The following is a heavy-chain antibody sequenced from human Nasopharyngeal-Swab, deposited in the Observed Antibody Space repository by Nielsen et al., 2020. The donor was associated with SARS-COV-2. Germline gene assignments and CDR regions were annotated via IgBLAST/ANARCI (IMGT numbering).Heavy chain of an antibody. J-gene: IGHJ6*02. D-gene: IGHD1-20*01. CDR2: ISGSGGST. CDR3: AKALSANNWNYYCYGMDV. V-gene: IGHV3-23*01. Sequence: GRSLRLSCAASGFTFSSYAMSWVRQAPGKGLEWVSAISGSGGSTYYADSVKGRFTISRDNSKNTLYLQMNSLRAEDTAVYYCAKALSANNWNYYCYGMDVWGQGTTVTVSS. CDR1: GFTFSSYA.